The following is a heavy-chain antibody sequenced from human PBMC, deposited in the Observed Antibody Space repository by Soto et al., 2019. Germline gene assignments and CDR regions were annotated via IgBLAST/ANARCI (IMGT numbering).Heavy chain of an antibody. J-gene: IGHJ3*02. CDR1: GGTFSTYS. V-gene: IGHV1-69*02. Sequence: QVQLVQSGAEVKKPGSAVKVSCKDSGGTFSTYSMFWVRQAPGQGLEWMGRIIPLLGIANYVQKFQGRVTITADKSTGTAYMELSSLRSEDTALYYCTIGSWSGEVFDIWGQRTMVTLSS. CDR2: IIPLLGIA. CDR3: TIGSWSGEVFDI. D-gene: IGHD2-21*01.